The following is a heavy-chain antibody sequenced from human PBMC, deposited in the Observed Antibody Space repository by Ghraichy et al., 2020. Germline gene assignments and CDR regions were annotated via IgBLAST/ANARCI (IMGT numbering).Heavy chain of an antibody. CDR1: GGSFSGYY. Sequence: SETLSLTCAVYGGSFSGYYWSWIRQPPGKGLEWIGEINHSGSTNYNPSLKSRVTISVDTSKNQFSLKLSSVTAADTAVYYCARSGYCSGGSCYSYAFDIWGQGTMVTVSS. CDR2: INHSGST. V-gene: IGHV4-34*01. CDR3: ARSGYCSGGSCYSYAFDI. D-gene: IGHD2-15*01. J-gene: IGHJ3*02.